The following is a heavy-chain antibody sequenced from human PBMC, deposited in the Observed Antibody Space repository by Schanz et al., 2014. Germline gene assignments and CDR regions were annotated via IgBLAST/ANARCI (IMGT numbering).Heavy chain of an antibody. CDR1: GGSINSDAFY. V-gene: IGHV4-31*03. CDR2: IYYSGGT. Sequence: QVQLQESGPGVVKPSQTLSLTCTVSGGSINSDAFYWTRIRQHPGKGLEWVGYIYYSGGTYYSPSLKSRLTMSVDTSKNQFSLRLSSVTAADTAVYYCARGGFFDSTSFDSWGQGTRVTVSS. J-gene: IGHJ3*01. CDR3: ARGGFFDSTSFDS. D-gene: IGHD2-2*01.